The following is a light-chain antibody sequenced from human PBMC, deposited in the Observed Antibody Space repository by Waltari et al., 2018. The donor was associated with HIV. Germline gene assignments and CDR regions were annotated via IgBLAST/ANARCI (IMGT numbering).Light chain of an antibody. V-gene: IGLV3-25*03. CDR2: KDT. CDR1: ALPNQY. J-gene: IGLJ3*02. Sequence: SYELPQPPSVSVSPGQTANITCSGDALPNQYSYWYRQKSGQAPVLMTFKDTERPSGIPERFSGSTSGTTVTLTISGVQAEDEADYYCQSSDSSGSYWVFGGGTKLTVL. CDR3: QSSDSSGSYWV.